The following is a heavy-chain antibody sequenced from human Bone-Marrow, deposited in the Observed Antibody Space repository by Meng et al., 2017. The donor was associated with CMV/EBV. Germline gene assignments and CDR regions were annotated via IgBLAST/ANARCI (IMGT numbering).Heavy chain of an antibody. J-gene: IGHJ4*02. CDR1: GFTFSDYY. D-gene: IGHD4-17*01. CDR3: ARENGVFYGDYIDY. CDR2: ISSSGSTI. V-gene: IGHV3-11*01. Sequence: GESLKISCAASGFTFSDYYMTWIRQAPGKGLEWVSYISSSGSTIYYADSVKGRFTISRDNAKNSLYLQMNSLRAEDTAVYYCARENGVFYGDYIDYWGQGTLVTVSS.